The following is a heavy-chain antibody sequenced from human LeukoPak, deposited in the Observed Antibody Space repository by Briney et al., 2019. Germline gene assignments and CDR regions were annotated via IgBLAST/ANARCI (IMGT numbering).Heavy chain of an antibody. CDR3: ASRTFSSSWYEAYFDY. J-gene: IGHJ4*02. CDR2: ISYDGSNK. CDR1: GFTFSSYA. D-gene: IGHD6-13*01. V-gene: IGHV3-30*04. Sequence: PGGSLRLSCAASGFTFSSYAMHWVRQAPGKGLEWVAVISYDGSNKYYADSVKGRFTISRDNSKNTLYLQMNSLRAEDTAVYYCASRTFSSSWYEAYFDYWGQGTLVTVSS.